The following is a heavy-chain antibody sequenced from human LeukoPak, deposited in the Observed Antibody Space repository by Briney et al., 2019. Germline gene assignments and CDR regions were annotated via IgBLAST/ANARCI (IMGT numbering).Heavy chain of an antibody. Sequence: GRSLRLSCAAAGFTFSSYWMHWVRHAPGKGLVWVSRISGDVSSTSCADSVEGRFTISRDNAKNTLYLQMNSLRAEDTAVYFCAREPHSDYSDHTDAFDIWGQGTMVTVSS. V-gene: IGHV3-74*01. J-gene: IGHJ3*02. CDR3: AREPHSDYSDHTDAFDI. CDR1: GFTFSSYW. D-gene: IGHD4-17*01. CDR2: ISGDVSST.